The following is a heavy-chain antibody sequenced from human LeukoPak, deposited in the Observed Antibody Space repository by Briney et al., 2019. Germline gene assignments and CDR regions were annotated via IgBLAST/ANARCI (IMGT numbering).Heavy chain of an antibody. J-gene: IGHJ4*02. CDR1: GFTFRTSG. CDR3: AKEYGYTYGEFDY. Sequence: GGPLRLSCAASGFTFRTSGMSWVRQAPGKGLEWVSAISGSGVSTYYADSVKGRFTISRDNSKNTLYLQMNSLRAEDTAVYYCAKEYGYTYGEFDYWGQGTLVTVSS. V-gene: IGHV3-23*01. CDR2: ISGSGVST. D-gene: IGHD5-18*01.